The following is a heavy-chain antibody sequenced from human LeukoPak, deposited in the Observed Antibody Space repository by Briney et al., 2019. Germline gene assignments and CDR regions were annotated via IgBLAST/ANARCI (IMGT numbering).Heavy chain of an antibody. CDR3: ASTFYGDSPPY. CDR2: IYSGGST. D-gene: IGHD4-17*01. CDR1: GFTVSSNY. J-gene: IGHJ4*02. V-gene: IGHV3-66*01. Sequence: GGSLRLSCAASGFTVSSNYMSWVRQAPGKGLEWVSVIYSGGSTYYADSVKGRFTISRDNSKNTLYLQMSSLRTEDTAVYYCASTFYGDSPPYWGQGTLVTVSS.